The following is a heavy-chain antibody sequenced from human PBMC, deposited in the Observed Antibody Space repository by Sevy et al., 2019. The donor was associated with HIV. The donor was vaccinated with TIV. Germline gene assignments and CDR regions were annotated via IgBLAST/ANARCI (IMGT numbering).Heavy chain of an antibody. CDR3: ARVVAAAGTHWFDP. J-gene: IGHJ5*02. Sequence: GGSLRLSCAASGFTFDDYGMSWVRQAPGKGLEWVSGFNWNGGSTGYADSVKGRFTISRDNAKNSLYLQMNSLRAEDAALYYCARVVAAAGTHWFDPWGQGTLVTVSS. D-gene: IGHD6-13*01. CDR2: FNWNGGST. CDR1: GFTFDDYG. V-gene: IGHV3-20*04.